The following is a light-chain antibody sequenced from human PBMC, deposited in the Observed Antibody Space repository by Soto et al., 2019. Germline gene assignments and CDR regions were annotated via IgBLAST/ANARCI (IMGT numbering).Light chain of an antibody. Sequence: QSALTQPASVAGSPVQSITISCTGTSSDVGDYDYVSWYRQQPGKAPKLLIYDVSNRPSEISNRFSGSKSANTASLTISGLQAEDEADYYCSSYTGSSTLYVFGTGTKLTVL. CDR3: SSYTGSSTLYV. CDR2: DVS. J-gene: IGLJ1*01. V-gene: IGLV2-14*03. CDR1: SSDVGDYDY.